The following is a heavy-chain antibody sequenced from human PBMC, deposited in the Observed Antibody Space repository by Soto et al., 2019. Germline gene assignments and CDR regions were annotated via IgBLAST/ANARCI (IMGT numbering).Heavy chain of an antibody. D-gene: IGHD5-12*01. Sequence: ASLKVAGKASGYTFTGYYIHWVLHAPVQGLEWMGWINRNSGGTNYAQKFQGRVTMTRDTSIRTVYMELSRLRSDDTAVYYCATGRGYSGYDPFDYWGQGTLVTVSS. CDR2: INRNSGGT. CDR3: ATGRGYSGYDPFDY. V-gene: IGHV1-2*02. J-gene: IGHJ4*02. CDR1: GYTFTGYY.